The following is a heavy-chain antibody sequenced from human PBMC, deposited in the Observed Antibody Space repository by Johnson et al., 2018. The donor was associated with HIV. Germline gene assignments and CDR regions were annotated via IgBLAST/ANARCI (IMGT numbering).Heavy chain of an antibody. CDR3: AREGRRDAFDI. V-gene: IGHV3-30*01. Sequence: VKGRFTISRDNSKNTLYLQMNSLRAEDTAVYYCAREGRRDAFDIWGQGTMVTVSS. J-gene: IGHJ3*02.